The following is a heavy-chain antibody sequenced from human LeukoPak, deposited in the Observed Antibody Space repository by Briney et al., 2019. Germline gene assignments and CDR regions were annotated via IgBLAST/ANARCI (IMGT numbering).Heavy chain of an antibody. J-gene: IGHJ4*02. Sequence: SETLSLTCTVSGGSISSYYWSWIRQPPGKGLEWIGYIYYSGSTNYNPSLKSRVTISVDTSKNQFSLKLSSVTAADTAVYYCASGGGSGWSPDYFDYWGQGTLVIVSS. D-gene: IGHD6-19*01. CDR3: ASGGGSGWSPDYFDY. V-gene: IGHV4-59*01. CDR1: GGSISSYY. CDR2: IYYSGST.